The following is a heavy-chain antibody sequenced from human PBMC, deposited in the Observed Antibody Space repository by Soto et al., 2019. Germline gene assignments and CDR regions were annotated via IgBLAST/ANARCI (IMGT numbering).Heavy chain of an antibody. CDR3: ARDSGWSGYYPYYYYGMDV. V-gene: IGHV4-4*02. Sequence: PSETLSLTCAVSGGSISSSNWWSWVRQPPGKGLEWIGDIYYSGSTNYNPSLKSRVTISVDTSKNQFSLKLSSVTAADTAVYYCARDSGWSGYYPYYYYGMDVWGQGTTVTVSS. CDR2: IYYSGST. J-gene: IGHJ6*02. CDR1: GGSISSSNW. D-gene: IGHD3-3*01.